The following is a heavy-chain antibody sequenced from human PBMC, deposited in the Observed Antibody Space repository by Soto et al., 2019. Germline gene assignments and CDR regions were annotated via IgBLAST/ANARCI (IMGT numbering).Heavy chain of an antibody. V-gene: IGHV4-31*03. CDR2: IYYSGTT. CDR1: GGSINSGGSY. CDR3: ARGSGYIWQNYFDI. Sequence: SETLSLTCTVPGGSINSGGSYWTWIRHHPGKGLEWFGNIYYSGTTHYNPSLEGRVFISLDTSRNQFSLKVTSVTAADSAVYYCARGSGYIWQNYFDIWGLGILVTVSS. D-gene: IGHD6-25*01. J-gene: IGHJ4*02.